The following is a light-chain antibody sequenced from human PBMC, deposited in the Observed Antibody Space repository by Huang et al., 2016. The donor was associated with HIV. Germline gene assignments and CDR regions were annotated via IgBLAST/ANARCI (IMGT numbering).Light chain of an antibody. J-gene: IGKJ1*01. CDR2: EVS. CDR3: MQSIQLPPT. Sequence: DIVMTQTPLSLSVTPAQPASISCKSSQSLLHSDGQTYLNWYLQKPGQSPRLLVYEVSNRVSGVPDRFSGRGSGTDFTIKISRVEAEDVGVYYCMQSIQLPPTFGQGTKVEIK. CDR1: QSLLHSDGQTY. V-gene: IGKV2D-29*02.